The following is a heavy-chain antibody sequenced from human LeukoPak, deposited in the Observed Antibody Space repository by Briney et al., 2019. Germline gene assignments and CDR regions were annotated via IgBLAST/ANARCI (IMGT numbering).Heavy chain of an antibody. D-gene: IGHD6-6*01. J-gene: IGHJ3*02. CDR1: GFTFDDYA. Sequence: GGSLRLSCAASGFTFDDYAMHWVRQAPGKGLEWVSGISWNSGSIGYADSVKGRFTISRDNAKNSLYLQMNSLRAEDMALYYCAKGSSIAALRGAFDIWGQGTMVTASS. V-gene: IGHV3-9*03. CDR3: AKGSSIAALRGAFDI. CDR2: ISWNSGSI.